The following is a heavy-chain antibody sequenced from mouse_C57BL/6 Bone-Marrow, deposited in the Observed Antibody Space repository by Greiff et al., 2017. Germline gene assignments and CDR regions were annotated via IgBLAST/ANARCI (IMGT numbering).Heavy chain of an antibody. D-gene: IGHD2-4*01. CDR1: GFTFSDYY. V-gene: IGHV5-12*01. Sequence: EVHLVESGGGLVQPGGSLKLSCAASGFTFSDYYMYWVRQTPEKRLEWVAYISNGGGSTYYPDTVKGRFTISRDNAKNTLYLQMSRLKSEDTAMYYCARPGYDYDVWYFDVWGTGTTVTVSS. CDR2: ISNGGGST. J-gene: IGHJ1*03. CDR3: ARPGYDYDVWYFDV.